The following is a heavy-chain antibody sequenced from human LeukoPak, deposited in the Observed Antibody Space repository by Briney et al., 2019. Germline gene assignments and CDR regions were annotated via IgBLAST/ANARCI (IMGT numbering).Heavy chain of an antibody. CDR3: ARETCYYGMDV. J-gene: IGHJ6*02. CDR2: INPNSGGT. V-gene: IGHV1-2*02. CDR1: GYTFTDYY. Sequence: GASVKVSCTASGYTFTDYYLHWVRQAPGQGLEWMGWINPNSGGTNYAQKFQGRVTITRDTSASTAYMELSSLRSEDTAVYYCARETCYYGMDVWGQGTTVTVSS.